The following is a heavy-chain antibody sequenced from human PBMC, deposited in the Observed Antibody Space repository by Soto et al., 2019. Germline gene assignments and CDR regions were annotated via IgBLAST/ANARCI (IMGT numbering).Heavy chain of an antibody. D-gene: IGHD6-19*01. CDR3: ARFGGENGLGSGWL. V-gene: IGHV1-3*01. J-gene: IGHJ4*02. CDR1: GYTFTSYA. CDR2: INAGNGNT. Sequence: ASVKPSCKDSGYTFTSYAMHCVRQAPRQRLEWMGWINAGNGNTKYSQKFQGRVTITRDTSASTAYMELSSLRSEDTAVYYCARFGGENGLGSGWLWGQGTLLTVSS.